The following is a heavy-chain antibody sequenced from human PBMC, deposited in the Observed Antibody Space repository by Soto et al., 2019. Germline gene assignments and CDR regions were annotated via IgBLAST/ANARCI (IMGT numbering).Heavy chain of an antibody. Sequence: QVQLVQSGAEVKKPGASVMVSCKASGYIFTSYGISWVRQAPGQGLEWMGWITAYNGNTNYAQKFQGRVTIITDTXXTTAYMELKSLRSDDTAVYYCAGGGVGATSGWFDPWGQGTLVTVSS. D-gene: IGHD1-26*01. CDR3: AGGGVGATSGWFDP. J-gene: IGHJ5*02. V-gene: IGHV1-18*01. CDR2: ITAYNGNT. CDR1: GYIFTSYG.